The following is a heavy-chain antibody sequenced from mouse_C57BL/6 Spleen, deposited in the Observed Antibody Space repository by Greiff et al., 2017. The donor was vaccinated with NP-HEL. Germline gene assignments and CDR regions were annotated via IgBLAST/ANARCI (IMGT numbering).Heavy chain of an antibody. Sequence: QVHVKQPGAELVMPGASVKLSCKASGYTFTSYWMHWVKQRPGQGLEWIGEIDPSDSYTNYNQKFKGKSTLTVDKSSSTAYMQLSSLTSEDSAVYYCARLDSSGSFAYWGQGTLVTVSA. CDR3: ARLDSSGSFAY. D-gene: IGHD3-2*02. J-gene: IGHJ3*01. CDR2: IDPSDSYT. CDR1: GYTFTSYW. V-gene: IGHV1-69*01.